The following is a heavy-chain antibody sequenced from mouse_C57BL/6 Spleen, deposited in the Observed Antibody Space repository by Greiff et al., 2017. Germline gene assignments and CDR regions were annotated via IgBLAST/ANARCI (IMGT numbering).Heavy chain of an antibody. V-gene: IGHV1-74*01. Sequence: VQLQQPGAELVKPGASVKLSCKASGYTFTSYWMHWVKQRPGEGLEWIGRIHPYDSDTNYNQKFKGKATLTVDKSSITAYMLLSTLTSEDSAVXYGAKAYGNPYYFDYWGQGTTLTVSS. CDR1: GYTFTSYW. J-gene: IGHJ2*01. D-gene: IGHD2-1*01. CDR2: IHPYDSDT. CDR3: AKAYGNPYYFDY.